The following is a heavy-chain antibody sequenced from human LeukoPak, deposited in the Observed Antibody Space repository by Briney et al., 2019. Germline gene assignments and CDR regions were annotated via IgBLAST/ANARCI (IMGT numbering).Heavy chain of an antibody. CDR2: IYYSRNT. CDR3: ARHLNYYYYYYMDV. CDR1: GGSISSSAFH. J-gene: IGHJ6*03. V-gene: IGHV4-39*01. Sequence: SETLSLTCTVSGGSISSSAFHWGWIRQPPGKGLEWIGSIYYSRNTYYNPSLKSRVTISVDTSKNQFSLNLTSVTAADTAVYFCARHLNYYYYYYMDVWGKGTTVTVSS.